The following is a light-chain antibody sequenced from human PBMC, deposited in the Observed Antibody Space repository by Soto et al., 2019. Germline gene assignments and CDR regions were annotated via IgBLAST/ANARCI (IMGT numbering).Light chain of an antibody. V-gene: IGLV2-14*01. Sequence: QSVLTQPASVSGSPGQSINISCTGTSSDVGGYNYVSWYQQHPGKAPKLMIYEVSNRPSGVSNRFSGSKSGNTASLTISGLQAEDKADYYCSSYTSSSTLLYVFGTGTKVTVL. CDR1: SSDVGGYNY. J-gene: IGLJ1*01. CDR2: EVS. CDR3: SSYTSSSTLLYV.